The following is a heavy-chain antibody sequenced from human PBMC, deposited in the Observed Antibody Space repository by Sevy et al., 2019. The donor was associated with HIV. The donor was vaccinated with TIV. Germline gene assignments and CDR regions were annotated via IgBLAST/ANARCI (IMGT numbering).Heavy chain of an antibody. CDR1: GYTFTSYG. J-gene: IGHJ6*02. CDR3: ARDRAVAGLNYYYYGMDV. V-gene: IGHV1-18*01. CDR2: ISAYNGNT. D-gene: IGHD6-19*01. Sequence: ASVKVSCKASGYTFTSYGISWVRQAPGQGLEWMGWISAYNGNTTYAQKLQGRVTMTTDTSTSTAYMELRSLRSDDTAVYYCARDRAVAGLNYYYYGMDVWGQGTTVIVSS.